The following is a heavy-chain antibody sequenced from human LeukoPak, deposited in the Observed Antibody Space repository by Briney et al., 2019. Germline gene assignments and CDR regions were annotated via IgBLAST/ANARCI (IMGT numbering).Heavy chain of an antibody. J-gene: IGHJ4*02. D-gene: IGHD5-18*01. CDR1: GFTFSSYS. CDR3: ASGSYGFFPIDY. V-gene: IGHV3-21*01. CDR2: ISSSSSYI. Sequence: GGSLRLSCAASGFTFSSYSMNWVRQAPGKGLEWVSSISSSSSYIYYADSVKGRFTISRDNAKNSLYLQMNSLRAEDTAVYYCASGSYGFFPIDYWGQGTLVTVSS.